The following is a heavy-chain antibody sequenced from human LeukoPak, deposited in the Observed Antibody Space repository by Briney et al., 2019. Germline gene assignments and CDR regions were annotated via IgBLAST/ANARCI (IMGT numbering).Heavy chain of an antibody. CDR3: VRNLDFWGDSEDY. CDR2: ISSRSSTI. Sequence: GGSLRLSCAASGFTFSSYSMNWVRQAPGKGLEWVSYISSRSSTIYYADSVKGRFTISRDNAKNSLYLQMNSLRAEDTAVYYCVRNLDFWGDSEDYWGQGTLVTVSS. J-gene: IGHJ4*02. V-gene: IGHV3-48*01. D-gene: IGHD3-3*01. CDR1: GFTFSSYS.